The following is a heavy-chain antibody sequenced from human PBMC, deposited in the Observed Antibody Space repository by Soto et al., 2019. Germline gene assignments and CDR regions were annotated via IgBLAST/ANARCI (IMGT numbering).Heavy chain of an antibody. CDR2: INSDGSST. Sequence: GGSLRLSCAASGFTFGGYWVHWVRQAPGKGLVWVSRINSDGSSTSYADSVKGRFTISRDNAKNTLYLQMNSLRAEDTAVYYCARGLSGYSSGWDYYYYYYMDVWGKGTTVTVSS. CDR1: GFTFGGYW. V-gene: IGHV3-74*01. J-gene: IGHJ6*03. D-gene: IGHD6-19*01. CDR3: ARGLSGYSSGWDYYYYYYMDV.